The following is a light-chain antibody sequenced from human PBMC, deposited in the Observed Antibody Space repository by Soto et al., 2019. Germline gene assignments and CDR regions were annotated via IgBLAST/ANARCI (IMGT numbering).Light chain of an antibody. V-gene: IGLV2-14*03. CDR3: SSYASSSTYV. Sequence: HSDLNQPASVSGSPGQSITISYTETSSDVGGYNYVSWYQQHPGKAPKLMLYDVSNRPSGASNRFSGSKSGNSASLTISGLQAEDEADYYCSSYASSSTYVFGTGTKVTVL. CDR2: DVS. J-gene: IGLJ1*01. CDR1: SSDVGGYNY.